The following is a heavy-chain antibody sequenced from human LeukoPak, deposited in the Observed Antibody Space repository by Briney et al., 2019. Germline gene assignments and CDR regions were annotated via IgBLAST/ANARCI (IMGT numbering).Heavy chain of an antibody. J-gene: IGHJ4*02. V-gene: IGHV3-53*05. D-gene: IGHD2-2*01. CDR1: GFSVNVNF. CDR2: IHNDGPT. Sequence: GGSLRLSCAVSGFSVNVNFMGWVRQAPGKGLEWVSLIHNDGPTYYADSVKGRFTISRDNSKNTLYLQMNSLRAEDTAVYYCAKDLGYCSSTSCYGHYAFDYWGQGTLVTVSS. CDR3: AKDLGYCSSTSCYGHYAFDY.